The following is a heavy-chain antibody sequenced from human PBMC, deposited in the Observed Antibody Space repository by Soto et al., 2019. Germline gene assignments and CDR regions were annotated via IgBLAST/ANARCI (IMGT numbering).Heavy chain of an antibody. J-gene: IGHJ6*02. V-gene: IGHV1-2*02. CDR2: INPNSGGT. CDR1: GYTFTGYY. D-gene: IGHD6-19*01. CDR3: ARDLRYSSGWWGRVYYGMDV. Sequence: QVQLVQSGAEVKKPGASVKVSCKASGYTFTGYYMHWVRQAPGPGLAWMGWINPNSGGTNYAQKFQGRVTMTRDTSISTAHMELSRLRSDDTAVYYCARDLRYSSGWWGRVYYGMDVWGQGTTVTVSS.